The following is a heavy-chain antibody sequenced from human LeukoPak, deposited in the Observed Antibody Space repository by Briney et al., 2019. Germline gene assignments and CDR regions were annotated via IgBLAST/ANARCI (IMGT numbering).Heavy chain of an antibody. V-gene: IGHV3-48*04. CDR1: GFLFNSYA. J-gene: IGHJ4*02. Sequence: PGGSLRLSCAASGFLFNSYAMSWVRQAPGKGLEWVSHISHSSSSITYADSVKGRFTISRDNGKNSLWLQINSLRAEDTAVYYCARDRVGATEFDYWGQGTLVTVSS. CDR2: ISHSSSSI. D-gene: IGHD1-26*01. CDR3: ARDRVGATEFDY.